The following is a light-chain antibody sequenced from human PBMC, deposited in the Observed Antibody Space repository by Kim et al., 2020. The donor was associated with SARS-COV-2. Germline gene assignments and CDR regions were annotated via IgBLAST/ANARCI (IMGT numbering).Light chain of an antibody. J-gene: IGLJ1*01. Sequence: VSPGQTASITCSGDKLGDKYACWYQQKPGQSPVLVIYQDNKRPSGIPERFSGSNSGNTATLTISGTQAMDEADYYCQAWDSSMGVFGTGTKVTVL. CDR3: QAWDSSMGV. CDR1: KLGDKY. CDR2: QDN. V-gene: IGLV3-1*01.